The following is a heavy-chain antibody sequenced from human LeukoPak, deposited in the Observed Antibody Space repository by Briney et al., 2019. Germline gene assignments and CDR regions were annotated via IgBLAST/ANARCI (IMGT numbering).Heavy chain of an antibody. V-gene: IGHV4-4*07. CDR2: IYTSGST. CDR1: GGSISIYY. J-gene: IGHJ4*02. D-gene: IGHD1-26*01. Sequence: KASATLSLTCTVSGGSISIYYWSWIRQPAGKGLDWIGRIYTSGSTNYNASLKSRVSMSVDTSKNQFSLKLSSVTAADTAVFYCARENSGSYREFDYWGQGTLVTVSS. CDR3: ARENSGSYREFDY.